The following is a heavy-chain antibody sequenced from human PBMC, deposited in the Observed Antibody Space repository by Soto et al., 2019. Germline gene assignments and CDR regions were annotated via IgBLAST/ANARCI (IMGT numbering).Heavy chain of an antibody. CDR3: ARDLDYYGLDV. V-gene: IGHV1-18*01. J-gene: IGHJ6*02. CDR2: INIYNGNT. Sequence: QVQLVQSGAEVKKPGASVKVSCKASGYTFTSYPISWVREAPGQGLEWMGWINIYNGNTNYPQKVQGRATMTADTSTSTDFMELRSLRSDDTAVYYCARDLDYYGLDVWGQGTTVIVSS. CDR1: GYTFTSYP.